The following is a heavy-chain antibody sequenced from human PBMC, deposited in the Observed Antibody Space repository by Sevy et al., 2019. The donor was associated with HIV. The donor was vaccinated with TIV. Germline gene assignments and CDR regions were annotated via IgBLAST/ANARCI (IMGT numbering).Heavy chain of an antibody. Sequence: SETLSLTCTVSGGSISSSSYYWGWIRHPPGQGLEWFGSIYYSGSTYYNPSLKSRVTISVDTSKNQFSLKLSSVTAADTAVYYCASEKDTAMVSDYWGQGTLVTVSS. CDR1: GGSISSSSYY. CDR2: IYYSGST. V-gene: IGHV4-39*01. D-gene: IGHD5-18*01. CDR3: ASEKDTAMVSDY. J-gene: IGHJ4*02.